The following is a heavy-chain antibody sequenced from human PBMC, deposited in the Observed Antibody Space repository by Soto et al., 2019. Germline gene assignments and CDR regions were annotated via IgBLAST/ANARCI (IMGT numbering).Heavy chain of an antibody. D-gene: IGHD3-10*01. CDR1: GFTFSSYA. CDR3: AKLGGSGSYFQLQRAYYYYGMDV. J-gene: IGHJ6*02. V-gene: IGHV3-23*01. Sequence: GGSLRLSCAASGFTFSSYAMSWVRQAPGKGLEWVSAISGSGGSTYYADSVKGRFTISRDNSKNTLYLQMNSLRAEDTAVYYCAKLGGSGSYFQLQRAYYYYGMDVWGQGTTVTVSS. CDR2: ISGSGGST.